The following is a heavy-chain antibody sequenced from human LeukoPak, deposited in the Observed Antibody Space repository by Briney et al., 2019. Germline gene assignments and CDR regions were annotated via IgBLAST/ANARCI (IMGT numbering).Heavy chain of an antibody. CDR2: ISSGGGSM. D-gene: IGHD6-19*01. Sequence: GGSLRLSCTASGFIFRSYEFSWVRQAPGKGLEWVSYISSGGGSMYYADSVKGRFTISRDNAKNSLYLQMNSLRAEDTAVYYCARDSEGRQWLVRAYNWFDPWGQGTLVTVSS. J-gene: IGHJ5*02. CDR3: ARDSEGRQWLVRAYNWFDP. V-gene: IGHV3-48*03. CDR1: GFIFRSYE.